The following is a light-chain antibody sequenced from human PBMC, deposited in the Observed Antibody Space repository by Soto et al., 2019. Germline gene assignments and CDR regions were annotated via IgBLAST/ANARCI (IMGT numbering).Light chain of an antibody. CDR3: SSYAGSSYV. J-gene: IGLJ1*01. Sequence: QSALTQPPSASGSPGQSVAISCTGTSSDVGGYNYVSGYQQHPGKAPKLMIYEVNKRPSGVPDRFSGSKSGNTASLTVSGLQAEDEADYYCSSYAGSSYVFGTGTKLTVL. CDR1: SSDVGGYNY. V-gene: IGLV2-8*01. CDR2: EVN.